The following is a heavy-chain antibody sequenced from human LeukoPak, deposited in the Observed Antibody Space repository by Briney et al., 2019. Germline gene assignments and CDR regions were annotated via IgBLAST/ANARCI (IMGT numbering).Heavy chain of an antibody. CDR1: GYTFTSYG. V-gene: IGHV1-18*01. J-gene: IGHJ3*02. CDR3: ASPGQKTWLAAFDI. CDR2: ISAYNGNT. D-gene: IGHD3-22*01. Sequence: ASVKVSCKASGYTFTSYGISWVRQAPGQGLDWMGWISAYNGNTNYAQKLQGRVTMTTDTSTSTAYMELRSLRSDDPAVYYCASPGQKTWLAAFDIWGQGTMVTVSS.